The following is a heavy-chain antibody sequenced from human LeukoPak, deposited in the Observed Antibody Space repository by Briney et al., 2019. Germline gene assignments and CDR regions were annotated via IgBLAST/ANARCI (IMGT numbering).Heavy chain of an antibody. Sequence: GGSLRLSCAASGFTFSTYAMSWVRQAPGKGLEWVSGISGSGDNTYYADSVKVRFTISRDNSKNTLYVQVNSLGTEDTAAYYCAKGSYYDSSGSFYSDYWGQGTLVTVSS. CDR2: ISGSGDNT. V-gene: IGHV3-23*01. J-gene: IGHJ4*02. CDR1: GFTFSTYA. D-gene: IGHD3-22*01. CDR3: AKGSYYDSSGSFYSDY.